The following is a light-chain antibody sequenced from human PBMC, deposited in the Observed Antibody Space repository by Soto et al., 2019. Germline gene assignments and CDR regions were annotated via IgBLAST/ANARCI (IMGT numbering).Light chain of an antibody. V-gene: IGLV1-44*01. J-gene: IGLJ2*01. CDR1: NSNIGGNT. Sequence: QSVLTQPPSASGTPGQRVTISCSGSNSNIGGNTVNWYQQLPATAPKLLIHDNDQRPSGVPDRFSGSKSGTSASLAISGLQSEDEADYYCAAWDDSLKGPIFGGGTKVTVL. CDR2: DND. CDR3: AAWDDSLKGPI.